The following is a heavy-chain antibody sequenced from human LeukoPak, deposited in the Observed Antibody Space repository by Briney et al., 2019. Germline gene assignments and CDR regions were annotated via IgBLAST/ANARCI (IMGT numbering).Heavy chain of an antibody. CDR2: LTGSGGST. CDR3: AIDLAGGIDS. CDR1: GFTFSSFP. D-gene: IGHD3-16*01. Sequence: PGVSLTLSCAASGFTFSSFPMTWLRLAPGKGLVWVSTLTGSGGSTYYAESVKGRFIISRDNTNNTPDLQMNSMRGEDTALYFYAIDLAGGIDSWGQGTLVTVSS. V-gene: IGHV3-23*01. J-gene: IGHJ5*02.